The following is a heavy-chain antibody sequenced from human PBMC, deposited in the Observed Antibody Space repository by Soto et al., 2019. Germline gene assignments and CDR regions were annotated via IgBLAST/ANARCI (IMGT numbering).Heavy chain of an antibody. CDR2: ISAYNGNT. D-gene: IGHD2-2*01. J-gene: IGHJ5*02. V-gene: IGHV1-18*01. CDR3: ARDWVYCSSTSCSEFDP. CDR1: GYTFTSYG. Sequence: GASVKVSCKASGYTFTSYGISWVRQAPGQGLEWMGWISAYNGNTNYAQKLQGRVTMTTDTSTSTAYVELRSLRSDDTAVYYCARDWVYCSSTSCSEFDPWGQGTLVTVSS.